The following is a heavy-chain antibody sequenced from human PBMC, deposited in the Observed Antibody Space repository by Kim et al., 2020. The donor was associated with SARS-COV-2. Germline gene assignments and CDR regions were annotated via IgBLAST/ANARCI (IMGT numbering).Heavy chain of an antibody. V-gene: IGHV3-15*01. D-gene: IGHD1-20*01. J-gene: IGHJ3*02. Sequence: TDYAAPAKGRFTTSRNDSKNTLYLQMNSLNTEDTAVYYCTTDHHYKTFDIWGQGTMVTVSS. CDR2: T. CDR3: TTDHHYKTFDI.